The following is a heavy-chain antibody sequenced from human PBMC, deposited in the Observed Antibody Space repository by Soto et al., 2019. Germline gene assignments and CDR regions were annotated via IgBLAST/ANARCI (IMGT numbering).Heavy chain of an antibody. Sequence: ASVKVCCKASGYTFTCYAMHWVHQAPGQRLEWMGWINAGNGNTKYSQKFQGRVTITRDTSASTAYMELSSLRSEDTAVYYCARVRAHYDILTGYYLETYGMDVWGQGTTVTVSS. V-gene: IGHV1-3*01. D-gene: IGHD3-9*01. J-gene: IGHJ6*02. CDR3: ARVRAHYDILTGYYLETYGMDV. CDR1: GYTFTCYA. CDR2: INAGNGNT.